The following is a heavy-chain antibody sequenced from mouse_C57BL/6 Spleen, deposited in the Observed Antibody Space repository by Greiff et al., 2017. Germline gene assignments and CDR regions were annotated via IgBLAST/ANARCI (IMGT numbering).Heavy chain of an antibody. J-gene: IGHJ1*03. D-gene: IGHD1-1*01. V-gene: IGHV1-42*01. Sequence: VQLQQSGPELVKPGASVKISCKASGYSFTGYYMNWVKQSPEKTLDWIGEFNPTTGGPTSNQKFKAKATLTVDKSSSTSYMQLKSLTSEDSAVYYCAREITTVVAEGYWYFDVWGTGTTVTVSS. CDR2: FNPTTGGP. CDR3: AREITTVVAEGYWYFDV. CDR1: GYSFTGYY.